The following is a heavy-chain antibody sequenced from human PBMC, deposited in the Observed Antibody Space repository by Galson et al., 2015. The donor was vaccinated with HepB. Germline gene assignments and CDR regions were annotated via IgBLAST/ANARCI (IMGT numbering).Heavy chain of an antibody. Sequence: SLRLSCAASGFTFSNAWMSWVRQAPGKGLEWVGRIKSKTDGGTTDYAAPVKGRFTISRDDSKNTLYLQMNSLKTEDTAVYYCTTYLVGARGRRLFDYWGQGTLVTVSS. D-gene: IGHD1-26*01. V-gene: IGHV3-15*01. CDR2: IKSKTDGGTT. J-gene: IGHJ4*02. CDR1: GFTFSNAW. CDR3: TTYLVGARGRRLFDY.